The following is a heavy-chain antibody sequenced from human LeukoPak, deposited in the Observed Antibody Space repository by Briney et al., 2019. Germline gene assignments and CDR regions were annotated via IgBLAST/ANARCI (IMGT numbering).Heavy chain of an antibody. V-gene: IGHV3-7*01. CDR3: ARDRGYSSFDY. D-gene: IGHD4-23*01. J-gene: IGHJ4*02. CDR1: AFTFSTYW. CDR2: IKEDGSGI. Sequence: PGGSLRLSCAAFAFTFSTYWMSWVRQAPGEGLEWVANIKEDGSGINYVDSVKGRFTISRDNAKNSLYLQMNSLRVEDAAVYYCARDRGYSSFDYWGQGTLVTVSS.